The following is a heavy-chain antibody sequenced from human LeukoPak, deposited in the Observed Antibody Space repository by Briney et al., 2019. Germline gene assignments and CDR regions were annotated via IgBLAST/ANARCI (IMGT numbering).Heavy chain of an antibody. Sequence: GGSLRLSCAASEFPFSSYTMHWVRQPPGKGLEWVANINGDGSEKYYVDSVKGRFTISRDNAKNSLYLQMNSLRAEDTAVYYCAREGTFTAYNFDSWGQGTLVTVSS. CDR1: EFPFSSYT. J-gene: IGHJ4*02. CDR3: AREGTFTAYNFDS. D-gene: IGHD1-1*01. CDR2: INGDGSEK. V-gene: IGHV3-7*05.